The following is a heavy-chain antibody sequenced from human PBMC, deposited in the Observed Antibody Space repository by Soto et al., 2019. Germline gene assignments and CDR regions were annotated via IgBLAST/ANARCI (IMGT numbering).Heavy chain of an antibody. CDR2: FDPENGET. CDR3: ATLVSTTGFDY. V-gene: IGHV1-24*01. J-gene: IGHJ4*02. Sequence: SVKVSCKVSGYTLTELSMHWVRQAPRKGLEWMGGFDPENGETVYAQKFQGRLAMTEDTSIDTFYMVLNSLRSEDTAVYYSATLVSTTGFDYWGQGALVTVSS. D-gene: IGHD3-22*01. CDR1: GYTLTELS.